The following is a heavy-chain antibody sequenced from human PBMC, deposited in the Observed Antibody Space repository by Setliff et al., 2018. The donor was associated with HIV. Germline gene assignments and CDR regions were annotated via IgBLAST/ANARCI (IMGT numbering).Heavy chain of an antibody. CDR3: ARDHPGIAY. V-gene: IGHV1-3*01. CDR2: IHAGSGDT. J-gene: IGHJ4*02. Sequence: ASVKVSCKASGYTFTNNVIHWVRQAPGQRLEWTGWIHAGSGDTQYSQKFQGRVTITRDTSASTVYMELSSLRSEDTAMYYCARDHPGIAYWGQGTMVTVSS. CDR1: GYTFTNNV.